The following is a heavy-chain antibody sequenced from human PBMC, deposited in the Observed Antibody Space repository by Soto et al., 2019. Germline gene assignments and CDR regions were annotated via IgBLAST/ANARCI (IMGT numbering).Heavy chain of an antibody. J-gene: IGHJ4*02. Sequence: QLVQSGAEVKKPGASVRVSCKTSGPTFIAYYINWVRQAPGQGLEWMGWIDPKSGGTTYEQKFLGRVTMTRDTSIHTAYMALHRLTSDDTAVYYCARVSVDVPEWGQGTLITVSS. CDR1: GPTFIAYY. V-gene: IGHV1-2*02. CDR2: IDPKSGGT. D-gene: IGHD5-12*01. CDR3: ARVSVDVPE.